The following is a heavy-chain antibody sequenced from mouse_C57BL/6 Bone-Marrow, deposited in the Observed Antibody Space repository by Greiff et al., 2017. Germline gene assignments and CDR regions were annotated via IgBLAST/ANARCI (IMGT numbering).Heavy chain of an antibody. V-gene: IGHV5-6*01. CDR2: ISSGGSYT. CDR3: ARQDY. J-gene: IGHJ2*01. Sequence: EVKLMESGGDLVKPGGSLKLSCAASGFTFSSCGMSWVRQTPDKRLEWVATISSGGSYTYYPDSVKGRFTISRDNAKNTLYLQMSSLKSEDTAMYYCARQDYWGQGTTLTVSS. CDR1: GFTFSSCG.